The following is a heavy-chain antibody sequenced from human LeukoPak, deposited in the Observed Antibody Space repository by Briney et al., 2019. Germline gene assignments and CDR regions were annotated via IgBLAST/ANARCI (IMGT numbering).Heavy chain of an antibody. CDR3: ASAYDILTGHQPYYFDY. CDR1: GYTFTSYA. Sequence: ASVKVSCKASGYTFTSYAMNWVRQAPGQGLEWMGWINTNTGNPTYAQGFTGRFVFSLDTSVSTAYLQISSLKAEDTAVYYCASAYDILTGHQPYYFDYWGQGTLVTVSS. CDR2: INTNTGNP. J-gene: IGHJ4*02. D-gene: IGHD3-9*01. V-gene: IGHV7-4-1*02.